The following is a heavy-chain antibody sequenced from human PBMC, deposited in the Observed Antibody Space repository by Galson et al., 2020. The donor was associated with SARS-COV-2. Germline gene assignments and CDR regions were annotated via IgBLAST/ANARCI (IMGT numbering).Heavy chain of an antibody. V-gene: IGHV4-30-4*01. CDR2: INYSGRT. D-gene: IGHD5-18*01. CDR1: GGSISSGDYY. CDR3: ARGTVADTAMVSGYLDY. J-gene: IGHJ4*02. Sequence: SETLSLTCTVSGGSISSGDYYWSWVRQPPGKGLEWIGYINYSGRTYYNPSLKSRLTISVDTSKNQFFLKLSSVTAADTAVYYCARGTVADTAMVSGYLDYWGQGTLVTVSS.